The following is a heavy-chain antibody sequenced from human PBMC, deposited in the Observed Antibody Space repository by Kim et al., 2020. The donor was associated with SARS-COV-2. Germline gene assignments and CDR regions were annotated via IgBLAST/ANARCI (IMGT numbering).Heavy chain of an antibody. Sequence: SETLSLTCAVYGGSFSGYYWSWIRQPPGKGLEWIGEINHSGSTNYNPSLKSRVTISVDTSKNQFSLKLSSVTAADTAVYYCAGNPDFWSGYYYLVWGQGTTVTVSS. CDR1: GGSFSGYY. CDR2: INHSGST. CDR3: AGNPDFWSGYYYLV. V-gene: IGHV4-34*01. J-gene: IGHJ6*02. D-gene: IGHD3-3*01.